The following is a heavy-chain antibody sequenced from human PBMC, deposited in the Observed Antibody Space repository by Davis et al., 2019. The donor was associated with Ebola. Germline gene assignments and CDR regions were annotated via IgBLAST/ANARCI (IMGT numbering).Heavy chain of an antibody. D-gene: IGHD5-18*01. Sequence: MPSETLSLTCTVSGGSISSYYWSWIRQPPGKGLEWIGYIYYSGSTNYNPSLKSRVTISVDTSKNQFSLKLSSVTAADTAVYYCARGRGMVTSSKYYYYYGMDVWGQGTTVTVSS. CDR1: GGSISSYY. V-gene: IGHV4-59*08. CDR3: ARGRGMVTSSKYYYYYGMDV. CDR2: IYYSGST. J-gene: IGHJ6*02.